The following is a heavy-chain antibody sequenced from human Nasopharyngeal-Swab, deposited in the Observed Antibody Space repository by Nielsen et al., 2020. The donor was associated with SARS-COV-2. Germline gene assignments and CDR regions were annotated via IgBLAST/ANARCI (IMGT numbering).Heavy chain of an antibody. V-gene: IGHV3-23*01. CDR2: ISGSGGST. J-gene: IGHJ4*02. CDR3: AKDIAMVRGVISFPYFDY. Sequence: WIRQPPGKGLEWVSAISGSGGSTYYADSVRGRFTISRDNSKKTLYLQMNSLRAEDTAVYYCAKDIAMVRGVISFPYFDYWGQGTLVTVSS. D-gene: IGHD3-10*01.